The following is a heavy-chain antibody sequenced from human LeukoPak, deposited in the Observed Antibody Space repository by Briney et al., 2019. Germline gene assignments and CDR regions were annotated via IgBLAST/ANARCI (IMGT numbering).Heavy chain of an antibody. CDR3: ARGMATVTGPFDS. CDR2: INIGVSDT. J-gene: IGHJ4*02. Sequence: GGSLRLSRAASGFTFSSYWMHWVHQAPGKGLMWVSRINIGVSDTLYADSVKGRFTISRDNAKNTLYLQMNSLRAEDTAVYYCARGMATVTGPFDSWGQGTLVTASS. V-gene: IGHV3-74*01. CDR1: GFTFSSYW. D-gene: IGHD4-17*01.